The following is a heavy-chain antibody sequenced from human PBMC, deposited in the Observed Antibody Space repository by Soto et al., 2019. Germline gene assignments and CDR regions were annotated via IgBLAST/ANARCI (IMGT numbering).Heavy chain of an antibody. CDR2: IKQDGSEK. D-gene: IGHD3-22*01. Sequence: GGSLRLSCAASGFTFSSYWMSWVRQDPGKGLEWVANIKQDGSEKYYVDSVKGRFTISRDNAKNSLYLQMNSLRAEDTAVYYCARDKADYYDSSGYYRTYYYYGMDVWGQGTTVTVSS. V-gene: IGHV3-7*01. CDR3: ARDKADYYDSSGYYRTYYYYGMDV. CDR1: GFTFSSYW. J-gene: IGHJ6*02.